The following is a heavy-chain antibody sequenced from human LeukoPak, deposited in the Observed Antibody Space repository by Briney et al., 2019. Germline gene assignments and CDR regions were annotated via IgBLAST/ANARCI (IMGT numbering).Heavy chain of an antibody. CDR1: GFTFDDYA. V-gene: IGHV3-43*02. Sequence: GGSLRLSCAASGFTFDDYAMHWVRQAPGKGLEWVSLISGGGGSTYYADSVKGRFTISRDNSKNTLYLQINSLRAEDTAVYYCAKDSGSYYDDAFDIWGQGTMVTVSS. CDR3: AKDSGSYYDDAFDI. D-gene: IGHD1-26*01. CDR2: ISGGGGST. J-gene: IGHJ3*02.